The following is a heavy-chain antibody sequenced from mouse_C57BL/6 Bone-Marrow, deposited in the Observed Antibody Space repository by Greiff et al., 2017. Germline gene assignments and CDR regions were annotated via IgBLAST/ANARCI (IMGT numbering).Heavy chain of an antibody. CDR1: GFTFSSYA. Sequence: EVKLMESGGGLVKPGGSLKLSCAASGFTFSSYAMSWVRQTPEKRLEWVATISDGGSYTYYPDNVKGRFTISRDNAKNNLYLQLSHLKSEDTAMYYCAIAVITTVGATDARDYWGQGTSVTVSS. D-gene: IGHD1-1*01. J-gene: IGHJ4*01. CDR2: ISDGGSYT. V-gene: IGHV5-4*03. CDR3: AIAVITTVGATDARDY.